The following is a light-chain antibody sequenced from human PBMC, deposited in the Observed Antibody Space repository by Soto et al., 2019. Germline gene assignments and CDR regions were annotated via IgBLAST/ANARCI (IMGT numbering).Light chain of an antibody. CDR1: SSDVGSYKY. V-gene: IGLV2-14*01. CDR2: EVS. Sequence: QSALTQPASVSGSPGQSITISCTGSSSDVGSYKYVSWYQQHPGKAPKVMIYEVSNRPSGVSNRFSGSKSGNTVSLTISGLQAEDEADYYCSSHTSSSTDYVFGTGTKVTVL. CDR3: SSHTSSSTDYV. J-gene: IGLJ1*01.